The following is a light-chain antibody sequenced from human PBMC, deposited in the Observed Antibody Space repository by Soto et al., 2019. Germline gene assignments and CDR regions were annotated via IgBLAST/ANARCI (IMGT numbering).Light chain of an antibody. J-gene: IGKJ2*01. CDR2: AAS. Sequence: EIVMTQSPATLSVSPGERATLSCRASQSVYSNLAWYQQKPGQAPRLLIYAASTRATGIQVTFSGSGSGTEFTLTISSLQSEDFAVYYCQQYNTWPSYSFGQGTKLDIK. CDR1: QSVYSN. V-gene: IGKV3-15*01. CDR3: QQYNTWPSYS.